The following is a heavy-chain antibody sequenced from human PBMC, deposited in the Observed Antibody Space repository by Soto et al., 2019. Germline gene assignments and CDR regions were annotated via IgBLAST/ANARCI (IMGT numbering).Heavy chain of an antibody. CDR1: GASIFSSNSY. J-gene: IGHJ3*02. Sequence: SDTLYLTYTVYGASIFSSNSYWAWISQSPGTGLEWIGSVSFGRDTYFNPSLKSRLTISADTSKNEISLNLNSVTAADTAVYYCARQPLHRVGSSISTLDIWGQGTVVT. CDR3: ARQPLHRVGSSISTLDI. D-gene: IGHD1-26*01. CDR2: VSFGRDT. V-gene: IGHV4-39*01.